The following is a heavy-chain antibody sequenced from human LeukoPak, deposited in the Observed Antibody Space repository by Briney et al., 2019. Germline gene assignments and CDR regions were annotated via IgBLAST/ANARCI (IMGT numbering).Heavy chain of an antibody. V-gene: IGHV1-69*05. CDR1: GGTFSSYA. Sequence: ASVKVSCKASGGTFSSYAISWVRQAPGQGLEWMGGIIPIFGTANYAQKFQGRVTITTDESTSTAYMELSSMRSEDTAVYNCARDLYYDSSGYYYRWFDPWGQGTLVTVSS. J-gene: IGHJ5*02. CDR2: IIPIFGTA. D-gene: IGHD3-22*01. CDR3: ARDLYYDSSGYYYRWFDP.